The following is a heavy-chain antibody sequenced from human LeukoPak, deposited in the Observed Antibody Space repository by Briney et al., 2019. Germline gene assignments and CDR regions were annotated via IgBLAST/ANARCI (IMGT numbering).Heavy chain of an antibody. D-gene: IGHD4-17*01. CDR3: ARARWTSTVTTYYLDF. CDR1: GYIFTDYA. V-gene: IGHV1-3*01. CDR2: INAGNGKT. Sequence: ASVKVSCKASGYIFTDYAIQWVRQAPGQGLEWTGWINAGNGKTKYSQKFQGRVTITRDTSASTAYMELSGLRSDDTAVYYCARARWTSTVTTYYLDFWGQGTLVTVSS. J-gene: IGHJ4*02.